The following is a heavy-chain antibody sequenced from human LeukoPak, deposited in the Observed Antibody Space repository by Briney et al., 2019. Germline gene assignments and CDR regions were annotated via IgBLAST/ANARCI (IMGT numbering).Heavy chain of an antibody. Sequence: SQTLSLTCTVSGGSISSGSYYWSWIRQPAGKGLEWIGRIYTSGSTNYNPSLKSRVTISVDTSKNQFSLKLSSVTAADTAVYYCVRQGEGWFDPWGQGTLVTVSS. V-gene: IGHV4-61*02. D-gene: IGHD3-10*01. CDR2: IYTSGST. CDR1: GGSISSGSYY. CDR3: VRQGEGWFDP. J-gene: IGHJ5*02.